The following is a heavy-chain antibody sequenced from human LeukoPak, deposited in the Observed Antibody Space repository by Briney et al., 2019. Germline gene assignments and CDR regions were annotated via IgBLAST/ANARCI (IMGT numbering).Heavy chain of an antibody. CDR3: ARGKAAVDYYYGMDV. J-gene: IGHJ6*04. CDR2: IKQDGSEK. CDR1: GFTLSSYW. Sequence: GGSLRLSCAASGFTLSSYWMSWVRQAPGKGLEWVANIKQDGSEKYYVDSVKGRFTISRDNAKNSLYLQMNSLRAEDTAVYYCARGKAAVDYYYGMDVWGKGTTVTVSS. D-gene: IGHD6-13*01. V-gene: IGHV3-7*03.